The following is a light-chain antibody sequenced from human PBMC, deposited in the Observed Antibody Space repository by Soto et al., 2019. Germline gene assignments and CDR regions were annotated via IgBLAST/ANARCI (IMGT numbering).Light chain of an antibody. CDR2: DAS. Sequence: EIVLTQSPATLSLSPGESATLSCRASQSFSSYLAWYQHKPGQAHTLLSCDASIRATGIPARCSGSGSGTDFTLTISILAPEDFAVYYCQPRSTWPFSFGQGTRRELK. CDR3: QPRSTWPFS. J-gene: IGKJ5*01. V-gene: IGKV3-11*01. CDR1: QSFSSY.